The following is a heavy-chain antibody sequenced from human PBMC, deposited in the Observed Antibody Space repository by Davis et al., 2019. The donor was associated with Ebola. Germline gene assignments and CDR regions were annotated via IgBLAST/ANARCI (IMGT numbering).Heavy chain of an antibody. CDR1: GYTFTSYG. J-gene: IGHJ4*02. Sequence: ASVKVSCKASGYTFTSYGISWVRQAPGQGLEWMGWISAYNGNTNYAQKLQGRVTMTTDTSTSTAYMELSSLRSEDTAVYYCARTGSGSYYKGRYFDYWGQGTLVTVSS. CDR3: ARTGSGSYYKGRYFDY. D-gene: IGHD3-10*01. CDR2: ISAYNGNT. V-gene: IGHV1-18*01.